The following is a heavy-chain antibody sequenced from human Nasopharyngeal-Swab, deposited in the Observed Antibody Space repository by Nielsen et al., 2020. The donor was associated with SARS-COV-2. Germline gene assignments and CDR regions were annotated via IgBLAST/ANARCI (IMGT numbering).Heavy chain of an antibody. V-gene: IGHV5-10-1*01. CDR2: IDPSDSYT. CDR1: GYSFTSYW. CDR3: ARMSVYDSSGYYPTYFDY. Sequence: KVSCKGSGYSFTSYWISWVRQMPGKGLEWMGRIDPSDSYTNYSPSFQGHVTISADKSISTAYLQWSSLKASDTAMYYCARMSVYDSSGYYPTYFDYWGQGTLVTVSS. D-gene: IGHD3-22*01. J-gene: IGHJ4*02.